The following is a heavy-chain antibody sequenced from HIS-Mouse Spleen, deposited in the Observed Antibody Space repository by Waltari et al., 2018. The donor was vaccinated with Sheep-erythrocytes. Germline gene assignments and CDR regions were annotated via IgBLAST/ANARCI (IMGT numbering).Heavy chain of an antibody. CDR1: GYTFTSYD. CDR2: GKPNSGKT. Sequence: QVQLVQSGAEVKTPGAPVKVACKASGYTFTSYDSNCVRQPTEQGLEWMGWGKPNSGKTGSTQKCQGTVIIPMSTSVSTAYMALGSLGSKETAVYYCASGIAAAGTDWFDPWGQGTLVTVSS. V-gene: IGHV1-8*01. D-gene: IGHD6-13*01. J-gene: IGHJ5*02. CDR3: ASGIAAAGTDWFDP.